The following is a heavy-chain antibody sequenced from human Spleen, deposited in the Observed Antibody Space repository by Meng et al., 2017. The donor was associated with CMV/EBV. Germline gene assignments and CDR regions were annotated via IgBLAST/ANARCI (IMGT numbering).Heavy chain of an antibody. CDR3: ARGDIVATVGLWFDP. CDR1: GVSVGSRNSY. V-gene: IGHV4-39*07. Sequence: GVSVGSRNSYWGWIRQPPGKGLEWIGTIYYSGSTFYNPSLKSRVTMSGDTSKNQISLKLRSVTAADAAVYYCARGDIVATVGLWFDPWGQGTLVTVSS. D-gene: IGHD5-12*01. J-gene: IGHJ5*02. CDR2: IYYSGST.